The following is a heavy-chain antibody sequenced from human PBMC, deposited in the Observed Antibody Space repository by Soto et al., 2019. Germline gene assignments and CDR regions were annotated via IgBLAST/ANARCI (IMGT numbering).Heavy chain of an antibody. Sequence: QVHLQQWGAGLLKPSETLSLTCAVYGGSFSGYYWSWIRQPPGKGLEWMGEINHSGSTNYNPSLKSRVTISVDTSKNQFSLKLSSVTAEDTAVYFCANTYYNFWSGFYRGYYFDYWGQGTLVSVSS. CDR2: INHSGST. D-gene: IGHD3-3*01. V-gene: IGHV4-34*01. J-gene: IGHJ4*02. CDR1: GGSFSGYY. CDR3: ANTYYNFWSGFYRGYYFDY.